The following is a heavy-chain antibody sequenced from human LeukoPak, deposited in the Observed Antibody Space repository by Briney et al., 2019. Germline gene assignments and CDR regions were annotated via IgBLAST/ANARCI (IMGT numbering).Heavy chain of an antibody. CDR2: INHSGST. CDR3: AGGRSSSSSLESYYYMDV. CDR1: GGSFSGYY. V-gene: IGHV4-34*01. J-gene: IGHJ6*03. D-gene: IGHD6-6*01. Sequence: PSETLSLTCAVYGGSFSGYYWSWIRQPPGKGLEWIGEINHSGSTNYNPSLKSRVTISVDTSKNQFSLKLSSVTAADTAVYYCAGGRSSSSSLESYYYMDVWGKGTTVTVS.